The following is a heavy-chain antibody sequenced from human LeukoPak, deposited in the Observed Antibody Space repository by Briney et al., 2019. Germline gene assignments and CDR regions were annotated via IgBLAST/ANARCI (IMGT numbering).Heavy chain of an antibody. CDR3: ARDLYYYDSSGYETYRAFDI. V-gene: IGHV3-66*01. CDR1: GFTVSSNY. CDR2: IYSGGST. D-gene: IGHD3-22*01. Sequence: PGGSLRLSCAASGFTVSSNYMSWVRQAPGKGLEWVSVIYSGGSTYYADSVKGRFTISRDNSKNTLYLQMNSLRAEDTAVYYCARDLYYYDSSGYETYRAFDIWGQGIMITVSS. J-gene: IGHJ3*02.